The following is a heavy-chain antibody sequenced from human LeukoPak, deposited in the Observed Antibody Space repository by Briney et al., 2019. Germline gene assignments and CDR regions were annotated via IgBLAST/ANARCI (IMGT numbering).Heavy chain of an antibody. CDR2: FDPEDGET. J-gene: IGHJ5*02. V-gene: IGHV1-24*01. Sequence: ASVKVSCKVSGYTLTELSMHWVRQAPGKGLEWMGGFDPEDGETIYAQKFQGRVTMIEDTSTDTAYMELSSLRSEDTAVYYCATELSVFGVVTINWFDPWGQGTLVTVSS. CDR1: GYTLTELS. CDR3: ATELSVFGVVTINWFDP. D-gene: IGHD3-3*01.